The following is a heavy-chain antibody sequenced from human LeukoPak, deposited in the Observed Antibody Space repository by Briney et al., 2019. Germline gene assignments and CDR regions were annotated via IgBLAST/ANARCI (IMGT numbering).Heavy chain of an antibody. J-gene: IGHJ5*02. D-gene: IGHD3-16*01. CDR1: GFTFSSYS. CDR2: ISSSSSTI. CDR3: ARDGGRYEYANWFDP. V-gene: IGHV3-48*01. Sequence: GGSLRLSCAASGFTFSSYSMNWVRQAPGKGLEWVSYISSSSSTIYYADSVKGRFTISRDNAKNSLYLQMNSLRAEDTAVYYCARDGGRYEYANWFDPWGQGTLVTVSS.